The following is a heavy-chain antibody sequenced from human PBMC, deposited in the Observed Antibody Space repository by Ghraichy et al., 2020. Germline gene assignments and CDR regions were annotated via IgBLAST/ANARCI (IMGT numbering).Heavy chain of an antibody. CDR2: IYYSGST. J-gene: IGHJ6*02. V-gene: IGHV4-39*01. D-gene: IGHD6-19*01. Sequence: SETLSLTCTVSGGSISSSSYYWGWIRQPPGKGLEWIGSIYYSGSTYYNPSLKSRVTISVDTSKNQFSLKLSSVTAADTAVYYCARPDPSVAVEENSYGMDVWGQGTTVTVSS. CDR3: ARPDPSVAVEENSYGMDV. CDR1: GGSISSSSYY.